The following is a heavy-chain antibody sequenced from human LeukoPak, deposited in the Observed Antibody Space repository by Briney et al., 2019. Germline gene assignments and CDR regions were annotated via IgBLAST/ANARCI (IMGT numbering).Heavy chain of an antibody. CDR3: ARDSYDYGGNFDY. D-gene: IGHD4-23*01. V-gene: IGHV3-48*03. CDR2: ISSSGSTI. CDR1: GFTFSSYE. J-gene: IGHJ4*02. Sequence: GGSLRLSCAASGFTFSSYEMNWVRQAPGKGLEWVSYISSSGSTIYYADSVKGRFTISRDNAKNSLYLQMNSLRAEDTAVYYCARDSYDYGGNFDYWGQGTLVTVSS.